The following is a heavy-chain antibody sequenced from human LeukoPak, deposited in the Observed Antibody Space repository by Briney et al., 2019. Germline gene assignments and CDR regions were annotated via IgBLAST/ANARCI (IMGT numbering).Heavy chain of an antibody. J-gene: IGHJ6*03. Sequence: GESLKISCAASGFTFSSYAMSWVRQAPGKGLEWVSAISGSGGSTYYADSVKGRFTISRDNSKNTLYLQMNSLRAEDTAVYYCAKEAAAILWHYYYYMDVWGKGTTVAVSS. CDR3: AKEAAAILWHYYYYMDV. V-gene: IGHV3-23*01. CDR2: ISGSGGST. D-gene: IGHD2-2*01. CDR1: GFTFSSYA.